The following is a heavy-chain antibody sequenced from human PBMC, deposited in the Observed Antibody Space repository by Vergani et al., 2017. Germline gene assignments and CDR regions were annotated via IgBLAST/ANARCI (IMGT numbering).Heavy chain of an antibody. Sequence: QVQLVQSGAEVKKPGASVKVSCKASGYNFTSYDMHWGRQAPGQGREWMGIINPSGGSTRYAQKFQGRVTLTRDTSTSTVYMELSSLRSEDTAVYYCARDLLSGFDYWGQGTLVTVSS. J-gene: IGHJ4*02. CDR1: GYNFTSYD. CDR3: ARDLLSGFDY. D-gene: IGHD3-16*02. CDR2: INPSGGST. V-gene: IGHV1-46*01.